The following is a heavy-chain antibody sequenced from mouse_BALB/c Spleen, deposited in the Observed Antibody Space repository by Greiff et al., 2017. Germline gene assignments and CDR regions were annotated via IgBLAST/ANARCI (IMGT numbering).Heavy chain of an antibody. CDR2: INPSTGYT. Sequence: QVQLQQSGAELAKPGASVKMSCKASGYTFTSYWMHWVKQRPGQGLEWIGYINPSTGYTEYNQKFKDKATLTADKSSSTAYMQLSSLTSEDSAVYYCARSDRTAYWGQGTLVTVSA. CDR1: GYTFTSYW. V-gene: IGHV1-7*01. CDR3: ARSDRTAY. J-gene: IGHJ3*01. D-gene: IGHD2-14*01.